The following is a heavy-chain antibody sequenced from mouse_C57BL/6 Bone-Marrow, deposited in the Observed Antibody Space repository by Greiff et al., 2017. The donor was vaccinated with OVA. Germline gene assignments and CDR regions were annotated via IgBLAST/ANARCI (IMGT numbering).Heavy chain of an antibody. CDR3: ARGPLPLFDY. CDR1: GYTFTSYW. CDR2: IDPSDSYT. J-gene: IGHJ2*01. Sequence: QVQLQQPGAELVKPGASVKLSCKASGYTFTSYWMQWVKQRPGQGLEWIGEIDPSDSYTNYNQKFKGKATLTVDTSSSTAYMQLSSLTSEDSAVYYCARGPLPLFDYWGQGTTLTVSS. V-gene: IGHV1-50*01. D-gene: IGHD5-5*01.